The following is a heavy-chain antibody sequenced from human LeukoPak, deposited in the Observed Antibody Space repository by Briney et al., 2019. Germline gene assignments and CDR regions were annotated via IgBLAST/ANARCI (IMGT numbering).Heavy chain of an antibody. D-gene: IGHD2-15*01. CDR3: AKNLLGSAAYSWYFDL. CDR2: ITVSGDGS. J-gene: IGHJ2*01. V-gene: IGHV3-23*01. Sequence: GGSLRPSCAASGFTFSSYGMSWVRQAPGKGLEWVSSITVSGDGSTYVDSVKGRFTISRDNSKNTLYLQMNSLRAEDTAVYYCAKNLLGSAAYSWYFDLWGRGALVTVSS. CDR1: GFTFSSYG.